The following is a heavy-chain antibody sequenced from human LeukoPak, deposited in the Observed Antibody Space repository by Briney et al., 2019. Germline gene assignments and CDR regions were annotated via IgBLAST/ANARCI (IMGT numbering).Heavy chain of an antibody. D-gene: IGHD6-13*01. V-gene: IGHV1-2*04. CDR3: ARGSSSWYAPYLDI. J-gene: IGHJ3*02. CDR1: GYTFTGYY. CDR2: INPNSGGT. Sequence: ASVKVSCKASGYTFTGYYMHWVRQAPGQGLEWMGWINPNSGGTNYAQKFQGWVTMTRDTSISTAYMELSRLRSDDTAVYYCARGSSSWYAPYLDIWGQGTMVTVSS.